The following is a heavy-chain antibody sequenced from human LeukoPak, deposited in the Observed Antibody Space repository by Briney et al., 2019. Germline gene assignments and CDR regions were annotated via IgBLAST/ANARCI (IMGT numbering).Heavy chain of an antibody. V-gene: IGHV1-3*01. J-gene: IGHJ4*02. D-gene: IGHD1-26*01. Sequence: SVQVSFKSSGYTYPRYVRHWVRPAGGQKVDGMGWISAGNANSKYSSKFQDRVTITRDASTRTAHMELRSLRSDVTAVYYCAREASLGGNQYPYWGQGTLVTVSS. CDR3: AREASLGGNQYPY. CDR2: ISAGNANS. CDR1: GYTYPRYV.